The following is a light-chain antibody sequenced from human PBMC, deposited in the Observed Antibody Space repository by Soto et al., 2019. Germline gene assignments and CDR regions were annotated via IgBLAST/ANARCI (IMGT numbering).Light chain of an antibody. Sequence: QLVLTQPPSASGTPGQRVTISCSGSSSNIGSNTVNWYQQLPGTAPKLLIHSNNQRPSGVPERFSDSKAGTSASLAISGLQSEDEADYYCAAWDDRLNSPVFGGGTKLTVL. CDR2: SNN. J-gene: IGLJ2*01. CDR1: SSNIGSNT. V-gene: IGLV1-44*01. CDR3: AAWDDRLNSPV.